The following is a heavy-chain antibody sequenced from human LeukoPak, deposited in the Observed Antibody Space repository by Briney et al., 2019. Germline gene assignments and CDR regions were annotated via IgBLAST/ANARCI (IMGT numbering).Heavy chain of an antibody. Sequence: SETLSLTCSVSGGSISGSSYYWGWIRQPPGKGLEWIGSIYYSGYTYYNPSLESRVTISVDTSKNQFSLKLSSVTAADTAVYYCAGTEGSGPSSSYFDYFDPNWGQGTLVTVSS. CDR3: AGTEGSGPSSSYFDYFDPN. CDR1: GGSISGSSYY. CDR2: IYYSGYT. V-gene: IGHV4-39*01. J-gene: IGHJ4*02. D-gene: IGHD2/OR15-2a*01.